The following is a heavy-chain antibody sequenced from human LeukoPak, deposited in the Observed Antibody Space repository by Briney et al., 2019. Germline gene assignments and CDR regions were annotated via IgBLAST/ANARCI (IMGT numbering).Heavy chain of an antibody. CDR1: GGSISSSSYY. CDR2: IYYSGST. D-gene: IGHD5-18*01. CDR3: ARLREDTSRHRRGYSYGYPHYYYYMDV. V-gene: IGHV4-39*01. Sequence: SETLSLTCTVSGGSISSSSYYWGWIRQPPGKGLEWIGSIYYSGSTYYNPSLKSRVTISVDTSKNQFSLKLSSVTAADTAVYYCARLREDTSRHRRGYSYGYPHYYYYMDVWGKGTTVTISS. J-gene: IGHJ6*03.